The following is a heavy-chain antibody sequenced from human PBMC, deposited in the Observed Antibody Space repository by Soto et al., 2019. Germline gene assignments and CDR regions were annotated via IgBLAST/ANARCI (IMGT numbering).Heavy chain of an antibody. CDR3: ARDLWVEPELYYYGMDV. CDR2: IFYSGTT. V-gene: IGHV4-30-4*01. D-gene: IGHD1-1*01. J-gene: IGHJ6*02. Sequence: SETLSLTCTVSGDSISSADYYWSWIRQTPGKGLEWIGHIFYSGTTYCNPSLKSRLTISVDTSKNHFSLRLTSVTAADTAVYYCARDLWVEPELYYYGMDVWGQGTTVTVSS. CDR1: GDSISSADYY.